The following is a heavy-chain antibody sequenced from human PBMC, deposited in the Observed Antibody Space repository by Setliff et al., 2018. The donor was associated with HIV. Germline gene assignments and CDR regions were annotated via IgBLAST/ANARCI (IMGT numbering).Heavy chain of an antibody. CDR3: ARPSLGIGGGSIFDL. CDR2: IHFSGTT. D-gene: IGHD3-3*01. J-gene: IGHJ4*02. CDR1: GGFSISNTEY. V-gene: IGHV4-39*01. Sequence: KPSETLSLTCTVSGGFSISNTEYWGWIRQSPGKGLEWIGNIHFSGTTYYNPSLKSRVTMFVATSKQQFFLSLASVTAADTALYYCARPSLGIGGGSIFDLWGQGLLVTVSS.